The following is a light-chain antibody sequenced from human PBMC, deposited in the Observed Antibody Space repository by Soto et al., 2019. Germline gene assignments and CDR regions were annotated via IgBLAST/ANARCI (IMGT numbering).Light chain of an antibody. CDR1: SSDVGAYNY. CDR3: CSYAGSYSWV. CDR2: DVS. Sequence: QSVLTQPRSVSGSPGQPVTISCTGTSSDVGAYNYVSWYQHHPGKAPKVMIYDVSERPSGVPDRFSGSKSDNKASLTISGLQAEDEADYYCCSYAGSYSWVFGGGTQLTVL. V-gene: IGLV2-11*01. J-gene: IGLJ3*02.